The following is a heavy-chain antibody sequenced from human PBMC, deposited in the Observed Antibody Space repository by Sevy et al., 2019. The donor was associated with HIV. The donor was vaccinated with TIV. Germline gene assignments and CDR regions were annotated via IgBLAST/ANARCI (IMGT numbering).Heavy chain of an antibody. J-gene: IGHJ4*02. V-gene: IGHV1-18*01. D-gene: IGHD2-21*01. CDR1: GYTFSNYG. CDR2: INNENGHT. CDR3: GGVVIVVQRSAMYFEH. Sequence: ASVKVSCEASGYTFSNYGISWVRQAPGQGLEWMGWINNENGHTNYAQKFLGRVTMTSDTSTRTAYMEQRSLISDDTAVYYCGGVVIVVQRSAMYFEHWGQGTLVTVSS.